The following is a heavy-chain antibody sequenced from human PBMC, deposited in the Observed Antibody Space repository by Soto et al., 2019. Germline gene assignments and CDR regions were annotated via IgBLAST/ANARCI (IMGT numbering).Heavy chain of an antibody. V-gene: IGHV3-30-3*01. CDR3: ASYRTPAVVVPAAIDY. CDR1: GLIFSSYG. D-gene: IGHD2-2*01. J-gene: IGHJ4*02. CDR2: ISYDGVIQ. Sequence: GGSLRLSCSVSGLIFSSYGFHWVRQTAGKGLEWVALISYDGVIQYYTDSVEGRFTISRDNSKNTLYLQMNSLRVEDTAVYYCASYRTPAVVVPAAIDYWGQGTRVTVSS.